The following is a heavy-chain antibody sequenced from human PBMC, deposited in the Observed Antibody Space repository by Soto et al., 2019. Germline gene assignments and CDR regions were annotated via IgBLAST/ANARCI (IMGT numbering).Heavy chain of an antibody. CDR3: ARRIPFGYGMDV. Sequence: EVQLVESGGGLVQPGGSLRLSCAASGFTFSSYAMHWVRQAPGKGLEYVSVITSNGGKTDYASFVKGRFTISRDNSKNTLYLQMGSLRAEDMAVYYCARRIPFGYGMDVWGQGATVTVSS. CDR1: GFTFSSYA. D-gene: IGHD2-21*01. V-gene: IGHV3-64*01. CDR2: ITSNGGKT. J-gene: IGHJ6*02.